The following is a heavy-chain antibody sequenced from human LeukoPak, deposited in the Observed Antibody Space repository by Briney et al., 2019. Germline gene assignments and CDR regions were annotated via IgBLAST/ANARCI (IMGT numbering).Heavy chain of an antibody. CDR1: GFTFGDYA. J-gene: IGHJ6*03. V-gene: IGHV3-49*04. CDR3: TTLYSSSWYYYYYMDV. CDR2: IRSKAYGGTT. D-gene: IGHD6-13*01. Sequence: PGRSLRLSCTAPGFTFGDYALSWVRQAPGKGLEWVGFIRSKAYGGTTEYAASVKGRFTISRDDSKSIAYLQMNSLKTEDTAVYYCTTLYSSSWYYYYYMDVWGKGTTVTVSS.